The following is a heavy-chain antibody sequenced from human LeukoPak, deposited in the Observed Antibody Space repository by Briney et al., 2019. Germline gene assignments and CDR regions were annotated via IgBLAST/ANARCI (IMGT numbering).Heavy chain of an antibody. V-gene: IGHV3-23*01. Sequence: GGSLRLSCAASGFTFSSYAMSWVRQAPGKGLEWVSAISGSSGSTYYADSVKGRFTISRDNSKNTLYLQMNSLRAEDTAVYYCAKGRGWEASYYYYYMDVWGKGTTVTISS. J-gene: IGHJ6*03. CDR1: GFTFSSYA. CDR2: ISGSSGST. CDR3: AKGRGWEASYYYYYMDV. D-gene: IGHD1-26*01.